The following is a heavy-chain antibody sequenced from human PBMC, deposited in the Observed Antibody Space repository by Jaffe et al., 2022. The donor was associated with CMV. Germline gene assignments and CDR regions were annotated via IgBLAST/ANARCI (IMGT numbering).Heavy chain of an antibody. J-gene: IGHJ6*02. D-gene: IGHD3-10*01. CDR2: INPSGGGT. V-gene: IGHV1-46*01. CDR3: ARISSDRGVARGVLDWGPREKHEFYYVLDV. Sequence: QGQLVQSGAEVKKPGASVKVSCKASGYPFASHALHWLRQAPGQGPEWMGKINPSGGGTTYAQKFQDRIIMTRDMSTRTVYMELSSLRSEDTAVYYCARISSDRGVARGVLDWGPREKHEFYYVLDVWGQGTTVIVSS. CDR1: GYPFASHA.